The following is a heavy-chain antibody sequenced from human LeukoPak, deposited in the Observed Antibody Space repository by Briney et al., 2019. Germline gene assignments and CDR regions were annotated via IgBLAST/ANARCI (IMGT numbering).Heavy chain of an antibody. CDR2: INGSGGST. CDR1: GFTFSSYA. J-gene: IGHJ6*02. V-gene: IGHV3-23*01. Sequence: QPGASLRLSCAASGFTFSSYAMSWVRQAPGKGLEWVSAINGSGGSTYYADSVKGRFTISRDNSKNTLYLQMNSLRAEDTAVYYCAKDYYDFWSGKYASYGMDVWGQGTTVTVSS. D-gene: IGHD3-3*01. CDR3: AKDYYDFWSGKYASYGMDV.